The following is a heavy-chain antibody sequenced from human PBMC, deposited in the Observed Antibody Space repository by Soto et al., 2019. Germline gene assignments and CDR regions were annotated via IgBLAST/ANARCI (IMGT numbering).Heavy chain of an antibody. CDR3: ARSNGHYLFGYNYYGMDV. J-gene: IGHJ6*02. D-gene: IGHD3-22*01. CDR1: GYSFTSYW. V-gene: IGHV5-51*01. Sequence: GESLKISCKGSGYSFTSYWIGWVRQMPGKGLEWMGIIYPGDSDTRYSPSFQGQVTISADKSISTAYLQWSSLKASDTAMYYCARSNGHYLFGYNYYGMDVWGQGTTVTVSS. CDR2: IYPGDSDT.